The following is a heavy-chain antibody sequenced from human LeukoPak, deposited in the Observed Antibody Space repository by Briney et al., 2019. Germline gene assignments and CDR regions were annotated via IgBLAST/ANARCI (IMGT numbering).Heavy chain of an antibody. Sequence: PGGSLRLSCAASGFIFSDYYMSWIRQAPGKGLEWVSYISSSGSTIYYADSVKGRFTTSRDNAKNSLYLQMNSLRAEDTAVYYCARDRATDYFDYWGQGTLVTVSS. CDR3: ARDRATDYFDY. V-gene: IGHV3-11*01. D-gene: IGHD2-15*01. CDR1: GFIFSDYY. J-gene: IGHJ4*02. CDR2: ISSSGSTI.